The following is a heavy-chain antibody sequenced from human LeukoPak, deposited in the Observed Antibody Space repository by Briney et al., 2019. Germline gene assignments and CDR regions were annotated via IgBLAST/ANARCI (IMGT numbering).Heavy chain of an antibody. CDR3: VRVKGTYFDF. CDR2: ISASGSNI. CDR1: GFPFSSYS. V-gene: IGHV3-48*01. D-gene: IGHD1-1*01. Sequence: GGSLRLSCAVSGFPFSSYSMSWVRQAPGKGLEWASYISASGSNIYYLDAVKGRFTVSRDNAMNSLFLQMDRTRAEDTAIYYCVRVKGTYFDFWGQGTPVTVSS. J-gene: IGHJ4*02.